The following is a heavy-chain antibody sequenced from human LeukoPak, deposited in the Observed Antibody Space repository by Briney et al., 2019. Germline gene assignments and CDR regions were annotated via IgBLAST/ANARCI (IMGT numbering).Heavy chain of an antibody. Sequence: GASVKVSCKASGGTFSSYAISWVRQAPGQGLEWMGGIIPIFGTANYAQKFQGRVTITTDESTSTAYMELSSLRSEDTAVYYCARGRDYYYYYYMDVWGKGTTVTVSS. J-gene: IGHJ6*03. CDR2: IIPIFGTA. D-gene: IGHD3-10*01. V-gene: IGHV1-69*05. CDR1: GGTFSSYA. CDR3: ARGRDYYYYYYMDV.